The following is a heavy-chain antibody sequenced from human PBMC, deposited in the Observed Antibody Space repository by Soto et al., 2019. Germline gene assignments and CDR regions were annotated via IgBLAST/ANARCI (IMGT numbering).Heavy chain of an antibody. J-gene: IGHJ5*02. D-gene: IGHD1-1*01. Sequence: QVQLVQSGAEVKKPGASVKVSCKASGYTFTSYGISWVRQAPGQGLEWKGWISAYNGKTSYAQQLQGRVTMTTDTSTSTADMERRSLRSDDTAVYYCARYGPERLERRWFDPWGQGTLVTVSS. CDR1: GYTFTSYG. V-gene: IGHV1-18*01. CDR3: ARYGPERLERRWFDP. CDR2: ISAYNGKT.